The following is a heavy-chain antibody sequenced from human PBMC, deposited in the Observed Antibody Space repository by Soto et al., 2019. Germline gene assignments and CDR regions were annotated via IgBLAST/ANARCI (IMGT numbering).Heavy chain of an antibody. CDR3: ARDNRYSSSWYVDY. J-gene: IGHJ4*02. CDR1: GFTFSSYG. CDR2: IWYDGSNK. V-gene: IGHV3-33*01. Sequence: GESLKISCAASGFTFSSYGMHWVRQAPGKGLEWVAVIWYDGSNKYYADSVKGRFTISRDNSKNTLYLQMNSLRAEDTAVYYCARDNRYSSSWYVDYWGQGTLVTVSS. D-gene: IGHD6-13*01.